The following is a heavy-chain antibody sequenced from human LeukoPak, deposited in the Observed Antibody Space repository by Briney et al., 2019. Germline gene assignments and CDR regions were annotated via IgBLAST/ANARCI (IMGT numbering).Heavy chain of an antibody. CDR1: GFTFSSYG. D-gene: IGHD3-22*01. CDR2: ISYDGSNK. J-gene: IGHJ4*02. V-gene: IGHV3-30*18. Sequence: PGRSLRLSCAASGFTFSSYGMHGVRQAPGKGLEGVAVISYDGSNKYYADSVKGRFTISRDNYKNTLYLQMNSLRAEDTAVYYCAKGDYDSSGYYDYWGQGTLVTVSS. CDR3: AKGDYDSSGYYDY.